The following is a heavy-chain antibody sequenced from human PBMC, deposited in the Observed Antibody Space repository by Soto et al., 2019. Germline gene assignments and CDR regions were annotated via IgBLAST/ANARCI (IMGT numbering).Heavy chain of an antibody. CDR2: IYHRGST. Sequence: SETLSLTCAVSGGSISSGGYSWSWIRQPPGKGLEWIGYIYHRGSTYYNPSLKSRVTISFDMSKNQFFLKLNSVTAADTAVYYCASRPPGAWYGVFDYWGQGALVTVS. V-gene: IGHV4-30-2*02. CDR1: GGSISSGGYS. CDR3: ASRPPGAWYGVFDY. D-gene: IGHD2-15*01. J-gene: IGHJ4*02.